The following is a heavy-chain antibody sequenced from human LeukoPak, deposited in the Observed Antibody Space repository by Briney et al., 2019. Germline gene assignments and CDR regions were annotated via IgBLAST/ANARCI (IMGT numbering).Heavy chain of an antibody. J-gene: IGHJ3*02. CDR3: ARKKDGGDAFDI. CDR2: IIPIFGTA. D-gene: IGHD3-10*01. V-gene: IGHV1-69*06. Sequence: SVKVSCKASGGTFSSYAISWVRQAPGQGLEWMGGIIPIFGTANYAQKFQGRVTITADKSTSSAYMELSSLRSEDTAVYYCARKKDGGDAFDIWGQGTMVTVSS. CDR1: GGTFSSYA.